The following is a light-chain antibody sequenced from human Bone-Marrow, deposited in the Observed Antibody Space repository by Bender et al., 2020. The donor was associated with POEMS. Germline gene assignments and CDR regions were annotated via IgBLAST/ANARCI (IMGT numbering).Light chain of an antibody. J-gene: IGLJ2*01. CDR1: GSDIGGYDY. V-gene: IGLV2-11*01. CDR2: NVN. CDR3: CSYAGSTFRI. Sequence: QSALTQPRSVSGSPGQSVTISCTGTGSDIGGYDYVSWYQQHPDKAPTVIIFNVNQRPSRVPDRFSGSKSGNTASLTISGLLADDEAAYYCCSYAGSTFRIFGGGTKLTVL.